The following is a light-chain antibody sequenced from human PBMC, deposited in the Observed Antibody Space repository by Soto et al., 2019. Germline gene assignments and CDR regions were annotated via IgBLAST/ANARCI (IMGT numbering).Light chain of an antibody. V-gene: IGKV3-20*01. CDR3: QQYGSSPGT. Sequence: EIVLTQSPRTLSFTTGERATLSCRASQSVPNSYLAWYQQKPGQAPRLLIYGASSRATGIPVRFSGSESGTDFTLTISSFEPEDFAVYYCQQYGSSPGTFGQRTKVDI. J-gene: IGKJ1*01. CDR2: GAS. CDR1: QSVPNSY.